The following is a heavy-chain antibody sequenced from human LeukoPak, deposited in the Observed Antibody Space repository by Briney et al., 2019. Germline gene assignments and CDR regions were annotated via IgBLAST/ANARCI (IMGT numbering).Heavy chain of an antibody. CDR3: ARDHSDILTGYYLDY. Sequence: SVKVSCKASGYTFTGYYMHWVRQAPGQGLEWMGRINPNSGGTNYAQKFQGRVTMTRDTSISTAYMELSRLRSDDTAVYYCARDHSDILTGYYLDYWGQGTLVTVSS. D-gene: IGHD3-9*01. CDR2: INPNSGGT. J-gene: IGHJ4*02. CDR1: GYTFTGYY. V-gene: IGHV1-2*06.